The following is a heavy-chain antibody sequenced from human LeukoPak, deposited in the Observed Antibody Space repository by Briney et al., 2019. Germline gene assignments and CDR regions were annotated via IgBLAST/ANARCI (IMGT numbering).Heavy chain of an antibody. CDR1: GFTFSFYS. Sequence: GGSLRLSCAASGFTFSFYSMNWVRQAPGKGLEWISSISSSSNYIYYADSVKGRFTISRDNAKNSLYLQMNSLRADDTAMYYCARDLHGESCTTPNCSWGQGTLVTVSS. CDR3: ARDLHGESCTTPNCS. J-gene: IGHJ4*02. D-gene: IGHD3-10*01. V-gene: IGHV3-21*01. CDR2: ISSSSNYI.